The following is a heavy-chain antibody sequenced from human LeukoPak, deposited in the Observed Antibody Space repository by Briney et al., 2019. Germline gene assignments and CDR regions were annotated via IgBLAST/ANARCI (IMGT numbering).Heavy chain of an antibody. D-gene: IGHD5-12*01. CDR1: GFAFSTYA. CDR2: ISSNGGST. CDR3: ASPYSGYDYNFDY. V-gene: IGHV3-64D*06. J-gene: IGHJ4*02. Sequence: PGGSLRLSCSASGFAFSTYAMHWVRQAPGKGPEYVSSISSNGGSTYYADSVKGRFTISRDNSKNTLFLQMSSLRAEDTAVYYCASPYSGYDYNFDYWGQGTLVTVSS.